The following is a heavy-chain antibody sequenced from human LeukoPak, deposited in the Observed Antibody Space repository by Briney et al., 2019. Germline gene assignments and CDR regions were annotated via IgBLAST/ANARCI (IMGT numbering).Heavy chain of an antibody. CDR1: GGSITSYY. J-gene: IGHJ3*02. Sequence: SETLSLTCTVSGGSITSYYWSWIRQHPGKGLEWIGYIYYSGSTYYNPSLKSRVTISVDTSKNQFSLKLSSVTAADTAVYYCARTGVAVDAFDIWGQGTMVTVSS. V-gene: IGHV4-59*06. D-gene: IGHD6-19*01. CDR2: IYYSGST. CDR3: ARTGVAVDAFDI.